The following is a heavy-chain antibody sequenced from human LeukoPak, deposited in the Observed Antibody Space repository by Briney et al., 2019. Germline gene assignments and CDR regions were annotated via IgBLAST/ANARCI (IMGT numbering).Heavy chain of an antibody. CDR3: AGCSGDSCYSIYFVY. J-gene: IGHJ4*02. Sequence: GGSLRLSCAASGFTVSSNYMSWVRQAPGKGLEWVSVIYSGGGTYYADSVKGRFTISRDNSKNTLYLQMNSLRAEDTAVYYCAGCSGDSCYSIYFVYWGQGTLVTVSS. CDR2: IYSGGGT. D-gene: IGHD2-15*01. CDR1: GFTVSSNY. V-gene: IGHV3-53*01.